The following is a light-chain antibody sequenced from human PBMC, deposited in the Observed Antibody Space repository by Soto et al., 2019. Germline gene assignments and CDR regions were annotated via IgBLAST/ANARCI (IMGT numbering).Light chain of an antibody. V-gene: IGLV6-57*04. CDR2: EDN. CDR1: SGSIGSTY. CDR3: QAFDSSNMA. J-gene: IGLJ2*01. Sequence: NFMLTQPHSVSESPGKTVTISCTRSSGSIGSTYVQWYQQRPGSVPTTVIYEDNQRPSGVPDRFSGSIDSSSNSAFLTISGLGTEDEADYYCQAFDSSNMAFGGGTKLTVL.